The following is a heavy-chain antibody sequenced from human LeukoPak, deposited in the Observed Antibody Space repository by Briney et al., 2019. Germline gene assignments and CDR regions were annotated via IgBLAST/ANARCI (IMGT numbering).Heavy chain of an antibody. CDR3: ARGDTVTIDAFDI. Sequence: ASVKVSCKASGYTFTSYYMHWVRQAPGQGLDWMGIINPSGGSTSYAQKFQGRVTMTRDTSTSTVYMELSSLRSEDTAIYYCARGDTVTIDAFDIWGQGTLVTVSS. J-gene: IGHJ3*02. D-gene: IGHD4-11*01. V-gene: IGHV1-46*01. CDR2: INPSGGST. CDR1: GYTFTSYY.